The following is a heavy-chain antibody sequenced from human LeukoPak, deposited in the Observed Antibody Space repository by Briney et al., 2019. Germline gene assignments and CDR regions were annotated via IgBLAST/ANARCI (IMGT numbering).Heavy chain of an antibody. CDR2: ISGNGDST. V-gene: IGHV3-64*01. D-gene: IGHD3-3*01. CDR1: GFIFSSCA. CDR3: VREVYDGNWFDR. J-gene: IGHJ5*02. Sequence: GGSLRLSCAASGFIFSSCAMHWVRQAPGKGLEYVAAISGNGDSTYYANSVKGRFTISRDNSKNTLYPQMGSLRAEDMAVYYCVREVYDGNWFDRWGQGTLVTVSS.